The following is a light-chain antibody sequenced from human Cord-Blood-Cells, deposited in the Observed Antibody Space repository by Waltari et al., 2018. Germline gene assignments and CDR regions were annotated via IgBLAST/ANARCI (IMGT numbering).Light chain of an antibody. Sequence: QSVLTQLPSVSGAPGQRVTIPGTGSSSNIGAGYDVHWYQQLPGTAPKLLIYGNSNRPSGGPDRFSGSKSGTSASLAITGLQAEDEADYYCQSYDSSLSGYVFGTGTKVTVL. CDR1: SSNIGAGYD. CDR3: QSYDSSLSGYV. V-gene: IGLV1-40*01. CDR2: GNS. J-gene: IGLJ1*01.